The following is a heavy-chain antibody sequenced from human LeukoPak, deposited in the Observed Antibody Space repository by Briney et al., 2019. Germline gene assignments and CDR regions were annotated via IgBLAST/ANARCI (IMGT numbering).Heavy chain of an antibody. CDR1: GFTFSSYG. Sequence: GGSLRLSCAASGFTFSSYGMHWVRQAPGKGLEWVSAISGSGGSTYYADSVKGRFTISRDNSKNTLYLQMNSLRAEDTAVYYCAKDRDYGGNEIDYWGQGTLVTVSS. D-gene: IGHD4-23*01. J-gene: IGHJ4*02. CDR3: AKDRDYGGNEIDY. CDR2: ISGSGGST. V-gene: IGHV3-23*01.